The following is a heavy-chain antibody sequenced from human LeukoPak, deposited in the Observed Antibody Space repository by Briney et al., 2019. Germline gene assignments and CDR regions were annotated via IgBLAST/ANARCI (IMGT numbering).Heavy chain of an antibody. V-gene: IGHV3-7*05. CDR1: GFSFSSYW. Sequence: GGSLRLSCEASGFSFSSYWMSWVRQAPGKGLEWVANINEDGSGGYYVDSVKGRFTISRDNAKNSLYLLMNSLRAEDTAVYYCARDSGLTTVATYWDYWGQGTLVTVSS. CDR2: INEDGSGG. D-gene: IGHD4-17*01. CDR3: ARDSGLTTVATYWDY. J-gene: IGHJ4*02.